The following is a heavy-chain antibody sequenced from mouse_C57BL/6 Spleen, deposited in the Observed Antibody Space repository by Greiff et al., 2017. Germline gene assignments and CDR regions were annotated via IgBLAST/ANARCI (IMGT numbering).Heavy chain of an antibody. Sequence: EVQLVESGGGLVKPGGSLKLSCAASGFTFSDYGMHWVRQAPEKGLEWVAYISSGSSTIYYADTVKGRFTISRDNAKNTLFLQMTSLRSEDTAMYYCAKIALLRDWYFDVWGTGTTVTVSS. J-gene: IGHJ1*03. V-gene: IGHV5-17*01. CDR3: AKIALLRDWYFDV. CDR2: ISSGSSTI. D-gene: IGHD1-2*01. CDR1: GFTFSDYG.